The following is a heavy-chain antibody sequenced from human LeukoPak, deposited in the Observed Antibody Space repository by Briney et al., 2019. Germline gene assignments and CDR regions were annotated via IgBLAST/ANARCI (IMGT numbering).Heavy chain of an antibody. CDR2: ISGSGRSI. V-gene: IGHV3-23*01. Sequence: GGTLRLSCAASGFSFSSYGMSWVRQAPGKGLERVSVISGSGRSIYYADSVKGRFTISRENSKNTLYLQMNSLRAEDTAVYYCAKRSGGPSPFDYWGQGTLVTVSS. J-gene: IGHJ4*02. CDR3: AKRSGGPSPFDY. CDR1: GFSFSSYG. D-gene: IGHD3-3*01.